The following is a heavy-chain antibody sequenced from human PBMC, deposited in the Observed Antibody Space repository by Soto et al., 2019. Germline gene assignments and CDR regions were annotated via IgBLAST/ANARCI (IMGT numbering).Heavy chain of an antibody. CDR2: ISAYNGNT. CDR1: GYTFTSYG. CDR3: ARDYYGPGSYSYRQDAFDI. D-gene: IGHD3-10*01. V-gene: IGHV1-18*01. J-gene: IGHJ3*02. Sequence: ASVKVSCKASGYTFTSYGISWVRQAPGQGLEWMGWISAYNGNTNYAQKLQGRVTMTTDTSTSTAYMELRSLRSDDTAVYYCARDYYGPGSYSYRQDAFDIWGQGTMVTVSS.